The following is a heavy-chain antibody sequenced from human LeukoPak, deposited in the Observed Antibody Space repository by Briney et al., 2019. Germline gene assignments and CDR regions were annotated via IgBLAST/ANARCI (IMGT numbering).Heavy chain of an antibody. CDR3: ARTPSPYYYYGMDV. CDR2: IYYSGST. V-gene: IGHV4-31*03. J-gene: IGHJ6*02. CDR1: GGSISSGGYY. Sequence: TSETLSLTCTVSGGSISSGGYYWSWIRQHPGKGLEWIGYIYYSGSTYYNPSLKSRVTISVDTSKNQFSLKLSSVTAADTAVYYCARTPSPYYYYGMDVWGQGTTVTVSS.